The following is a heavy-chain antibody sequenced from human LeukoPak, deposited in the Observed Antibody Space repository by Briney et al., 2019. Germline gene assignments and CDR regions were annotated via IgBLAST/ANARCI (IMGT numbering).Heavy chain of an antibody. D-gene: IGHD1-26*01. Sequence: GGSLRLSCAASGFTVSSNFMSWVRQAPGKGLEWVSVIYSGGSAYCADSVKGRFTISRDNSKNTLYLQMNSLRAEDTAVYYCAREWERDWGQGTLVTVSS. CDR1: GFTVSSNF. CDR3: AREWERD. CDR2: IYSGGSA. V-gene: IGHV3-53*01. J-gene: IGHJ4*02.